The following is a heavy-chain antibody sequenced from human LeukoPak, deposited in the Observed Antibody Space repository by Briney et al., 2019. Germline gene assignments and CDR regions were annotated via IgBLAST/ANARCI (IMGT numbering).Heavy chain of an antibody. CDR3: AREGGTTVTPIFDY. D-gene: IGHD4-17*01. V-gene: IGHV3-7*04. CDR2: IKQDGSEK. J-gene: IGHJ4*02. Sequence: PGGSLRLSCAASGFTFSSYWMSWVRQAPGKGLEWVANIKQDGSEKYYVDSVKGRFTISRDNAKSSLYLQMNSLRAEDTAVYYCAREGGTTVTPIFDYWGQGTLVTVSS. CDR1: GFTFSSYW.